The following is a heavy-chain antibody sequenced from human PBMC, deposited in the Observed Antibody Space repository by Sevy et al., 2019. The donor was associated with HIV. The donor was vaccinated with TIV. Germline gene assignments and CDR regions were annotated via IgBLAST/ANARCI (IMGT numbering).Heavy chain of an antibody. CDR1: GFSFSSYS. CDR2: ISSSSSDI. V-gene: IGHV3-21*01. Sequence: GGSLRLSCAASGFSFSSYSMNWVRQAPGKGLEWASSISSSSSDIYYTDSVKGRFTISRDNAKNSLYLQMNSLRAEDTAVYYCARWDADRRWYFDYWGQGTLVTVSS. CDR3: ARWDADRRWYFDY. D-gene: IGHD1-26*01. J-gene: IGHJ4*02.